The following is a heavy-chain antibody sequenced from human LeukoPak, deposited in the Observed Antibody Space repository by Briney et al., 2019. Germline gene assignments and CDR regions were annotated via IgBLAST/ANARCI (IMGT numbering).Heavy chain of an antibody. V-gene: IGHV3-23*01. CDR2: IGGSGGST. D-gene: IGHD6-25*01. CDR3: AKLGGDTSGLLL. Sequence: GGSLRLSCAASGFTFSSYAMSWVRQAPGKGLEWVSTIGGSGGSTYYADSVKGRFTISRDNSKNTLYLQMSSLRAEDTAVYFCAKLGGDTSGLLLWGQGTLVTVS. J-gene: IGHJ4*02. CDR1: GFTFSSYA.